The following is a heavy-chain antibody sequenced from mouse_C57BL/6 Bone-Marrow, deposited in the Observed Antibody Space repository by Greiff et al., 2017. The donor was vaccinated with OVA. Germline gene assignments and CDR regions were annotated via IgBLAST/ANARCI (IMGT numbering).Heavy chain of an antibody. CDR3: ARTIRYFDV. Sequence: EVQRVESGGGLVKPGGSLKLSCAASGFTFSSYAMSWVRQTPEKRLEWVATISDGGSYTYYPDNVKGRFTISRDNAKNNLYLQMSHLKSEDTAMYYCARTIRYFDVWGTGTTVTVSS. V-gene: IGHV5-4*01. CDR2: ISDGGSYT. D-gene: IGHD2-12*01. CDR1: GFTFSSYA. J-gene: IGHJ1*03.